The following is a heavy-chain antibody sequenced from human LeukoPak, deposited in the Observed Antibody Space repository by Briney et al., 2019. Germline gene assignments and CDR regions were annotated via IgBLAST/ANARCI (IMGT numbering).Heavy chain of an antibody. Sequence: PGGSLRLSCAASGFTFSSYGMHWVRQAPGKGLEWVAVISYDGSNKYYADSGKGRFTISRDNSKNTLYLQMNSLRAEDTAVYYCAKVKALGLRYFDWPSGDDYWGQGTLVTVSS. CDR1: GFTFSSYG. V-gene: IGHV3-30*18. J-gene: IGHJ4*02. CDR3: AKVKALGLRYFDWPSGDDY. D-gene: IGHD3-9*01. CDR2: ISYDGSNK.